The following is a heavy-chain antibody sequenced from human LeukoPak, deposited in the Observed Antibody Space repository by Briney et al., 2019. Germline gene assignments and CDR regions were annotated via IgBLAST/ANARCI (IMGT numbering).Heavy chain of an antibody. Sequence: PRRSLRLSCAASGFTFEDHVMHWVRQAPGKGLEWVSSISWSGDRMGYADAVKGRFTISRDNAKNSLFLQMNSLRVEDTALYYCAKDLGGSATTVWGQGTLVTVSS. CDR1: GFTFEDHV. V-gene: IGHV3-9*01. D-gene: IGHD2-2*01. J-gene: IGHJ4*02. CDR3: AKDLGGSATTV. CDR2: ISWSGDRM.